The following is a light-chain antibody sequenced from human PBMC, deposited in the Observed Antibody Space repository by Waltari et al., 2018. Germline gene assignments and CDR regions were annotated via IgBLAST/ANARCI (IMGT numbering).Light chain of an antibody. V-gene: IGLV1-44*01. CDR2: NDN. CDR1: TPNIGGKF. Sequence: QSVLTQPPSVSGTPGQRVTISCSGRTPNIGGKFVNWYQQLPGKAPKLLIYNDNQGPSGVPDRFSASKSGTSAALAITGLQSEDEADYYCAVWDDSLGGVFGGGTKLTVL. J-gene: IGLJ3*02. CDR3: AVWDDSLGGV.